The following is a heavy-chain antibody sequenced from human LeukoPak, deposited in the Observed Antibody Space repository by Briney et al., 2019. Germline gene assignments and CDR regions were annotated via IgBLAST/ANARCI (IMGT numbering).Heavy chain of an antibody. V-gene: IGHV1-69*05. CDR3: AGGRGGRFLPLCY. CDR1: GGTFSSYA. CDR2: IIPIFGTA. J-gene: IGHJ4*02. Sequence: SVKVSCKASGGTFSSYAISWVRQAPGQGLEWMGGIIPIFGTANYAQKFQGRVTITTDESTSTAYMELSSLRSEDTAVYYCAGGRGGRFLPLCYWGQGTLVTVSS. D-gene: IGHD1-26*01.